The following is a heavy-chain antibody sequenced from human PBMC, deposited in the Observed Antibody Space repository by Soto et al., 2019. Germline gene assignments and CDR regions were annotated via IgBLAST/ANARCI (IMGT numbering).Heavy chain of an antibody. V-gene: IGHV3-23*01. CDR1: GFTFTNYA. D-gene: IGHD1-26*01. J-gene: IGHJ5*02. CDR3: AREVGAPSGWLDP. Sequence: EVQLSESEGDLRQPGGSLRLSCAASGFTFTNYAMTWVRQTPGKGLEWVSGISASGGLKYYADSVQGRFTVSRDNSKNILYLQMDNLRDEDTALYYWAREVGAPSGWLDPWGQGTQVTVSS. CDR2: ISASGGLK.